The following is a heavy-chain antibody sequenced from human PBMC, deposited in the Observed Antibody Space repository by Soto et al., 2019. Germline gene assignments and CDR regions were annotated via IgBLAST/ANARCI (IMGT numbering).Heavy chain of an antibody. D-gene: IGHD1-26*01. CDR1: GGSISSGGYS. CDR3: ARGTHHRGFPFYFGY. V-gene: IGHV4-30-2*01. J-gene: IGHJ4*02. Sequence: SETLSLTCAVSGGSISSGGYSWIWIRQPPGKGLEWIGYIYHSGSTYYNPSLKSRVTISVDRSKNQYSLKLSSVTAADTAVYYCARGTHHRGFPFYFGYWGTVILVT. CDR2: IYHSGST.